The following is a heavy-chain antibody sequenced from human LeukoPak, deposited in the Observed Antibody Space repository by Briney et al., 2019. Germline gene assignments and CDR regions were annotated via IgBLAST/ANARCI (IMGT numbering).Heavy chain of an antibody. CDR2: IYYSGST. Sequence: PSETLSLTCTVSGGSISSYYWSWVRQHPGKGLEWIGYIYYSGSTFYNPSLKSRLTISVDTSKNQFSLNLRSVTAADTAVYYCARDDRSTWFGLWGQGSLVTVSS. V-gene: IGHV4-59*06. CDR3: ARDDRSTWFGL. CDR1: GGSISSYY. J-gene: IGHJ5*02. D-gene: IGHD3-9*01.